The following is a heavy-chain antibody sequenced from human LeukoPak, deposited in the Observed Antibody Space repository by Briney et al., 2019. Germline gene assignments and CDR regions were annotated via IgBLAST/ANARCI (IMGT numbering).Heavy chain of an antibody. CDR2: IYHSGST. D-gene: IGHD3-22*01. V-gene: IGHV4-38-2*02. J-gene: IGHJ6*03. CDR1: GYSISSGYY. CDR3: ARGGGYYYYYYYYMDV. Sequence: PSETLSLTCTVSGYSISSGYYWGWIRQPPGKGLEWIGSIYHSGSTYYNPSLKSRVTISVDTSKNQFSLKLSSVTAADTAVYYCARGGGYYYYYYYYMDVWGKGTTVTVS.